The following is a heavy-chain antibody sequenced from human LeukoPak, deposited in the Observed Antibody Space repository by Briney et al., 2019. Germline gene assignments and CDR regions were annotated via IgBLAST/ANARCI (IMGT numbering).Heavy chain of an antibody. D-gene: IGHD1-7*01. J-gene: IGHJ6*03. CDR1: GGTFSSYA. CDR3: ARVWSLANYGYYYYYMDV. Sequence: SVKVSCKASGGTFSSYAISWVRQAPGQGLEWMGGIIPIFGTANYAQKFQGRVTITADESTSTAYMELSSLRSEDTAVYYCARVWSLANYGYYYYYMDVWGKGTTVTVSS. CDR2: IIPIFGTA. V-gene: IGHV1-69*13.